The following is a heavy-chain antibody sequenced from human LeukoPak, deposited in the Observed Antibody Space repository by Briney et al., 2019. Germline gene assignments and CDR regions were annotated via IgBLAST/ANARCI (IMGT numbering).Heavy chain of an antibody. CDR1: GFTFSSYG. V-gene: IGHV3-30*18. Sequence: PGRSLRLSCAASGFTFSSYGMHWVRQAPGKGLGWVAVISYDGSNKYYADSVKGRFTISRDNSKNTLYLQMNSLRAEDTAVYYCAKDTRTGTISGGGDYWGQGTLVTVSS. CDR3: AKDTRTGTISGGGDY. CDR2: ISYDGSNK. D-gene: IGHD1-1*01. J-gene: IGHJ4*02.